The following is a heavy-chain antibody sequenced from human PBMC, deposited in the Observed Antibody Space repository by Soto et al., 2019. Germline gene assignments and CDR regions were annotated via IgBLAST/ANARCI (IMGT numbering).Heavy chain of an antibody. J-gene: IGHJ4*01. CDR3: ARDRSTHDY. V-gene: IGHV1-18*01. D-gene: IGHD1-1*01. CDR2: INTYDGHT. CDR1: GYTFTNYG. Sequence: GASVKVSCKASGYTFTNYGISWVRQAPGQGLEWMGWINTYDGHTVYAQNFQGRVTVTTDTSATTAYMELRGLRSDDTAVYYCARDRSTHDYWG.